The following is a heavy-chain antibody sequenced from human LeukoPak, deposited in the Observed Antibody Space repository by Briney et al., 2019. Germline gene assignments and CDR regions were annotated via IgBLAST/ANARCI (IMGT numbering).Heavy chain of an antibody. CDR2: INPNSGGT. V-gene: IGHV1-2*02. CDR1: GYSLNTYG. Sequence: ASVKVSCKASGYSLNTYGISWVRQAPGQGLEWMGWINPNSGGTNYAQKFQGRVTMTRDTSISTAYMELSRLRSDDTAVYYCTGNYYGSGSYADFDYWGQGTLVTVSS. D-gene: IGHD3-10*01. CDR3: TGNYYGSGSYADFDY. J-gene: IGHJ4*02.